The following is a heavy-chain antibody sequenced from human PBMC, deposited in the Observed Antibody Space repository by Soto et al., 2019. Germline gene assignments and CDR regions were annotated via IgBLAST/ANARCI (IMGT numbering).Heavy chain of an antibody. J-gene: IGHJ6*02. CDR1: GFTFSSYA. CDR2: ISDSGGSP. V-gene: IGHV3-23*01. D-gene: IGHD2-21*01. CDR3: AKPYSRYYYYGMDV. Sequence: EVQLLESGGGLVQPGGSLRLSCAASGFTFSSYAMSWVRQAPGKGLEWVSTISDSGGSPYYADSVKGRITISRDNSKNSLYLHLNSLRAEDTAVYYCAKPYSRYYYYGMDVWGQGTTVTVSS.